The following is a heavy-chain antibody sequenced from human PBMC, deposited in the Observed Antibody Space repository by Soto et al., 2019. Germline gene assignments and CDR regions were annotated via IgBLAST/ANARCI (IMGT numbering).Heavy chain of an antibody. Sequence: GSGPTLVNPTQTLTLTCTFSGFSLSTNAVGVSWIRQPPGKALEWLALIYWNDVKRYSPTVKCRLTITKDTSKNQVVLIMTSMDPIDTATYYCAHTSVGAESKLHYYDWEDWGQVPTVAVAS. CDR1: GFSLSTNAVG. J-gene: IGHJ6*02. CDR2: IYWNDVK. V-gene: IGHV2-5*01. D-gene: IGHD1-26*01. CDR3: AHTSVGAESKLHYYDWED.